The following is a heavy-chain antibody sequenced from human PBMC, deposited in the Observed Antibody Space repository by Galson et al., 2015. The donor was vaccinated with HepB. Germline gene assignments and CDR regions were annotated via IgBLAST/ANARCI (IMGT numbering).Heavy chain of an antibody. CDR3: TRSGRFGVSAADHGLF. CDR2: INVGNGDT. V-gene: IGHV1-3*01. CDR1: GYTFTMYA. J-gene: IGHJ4*02. Sequence: SVKVSCKASGYTFTMYAMHWVRQAPGQRHEWMGWINVGNGDTKYSRKFQGRVTITRDTSANTVYVELANLKFEGTAVYYCTRSGRFGVSAADHGLFWGQGTLVTVSP. D-gene: IGHD6-13*01.